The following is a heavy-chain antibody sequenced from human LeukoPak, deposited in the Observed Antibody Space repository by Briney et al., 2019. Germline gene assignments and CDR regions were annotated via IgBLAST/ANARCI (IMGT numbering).Heavy chain of an antibody. Sequence: GGSLGLSCAASGFTFSSYGMHWVRQAPGKGLEWVAFIRYDGSNKYYADSVKGRFTISRDNSKNTLYLQMNSLRAEDTAVYYCAKEGRIVGATTPHFDYWGQGTLVTVSS. J-gene: IGHJ4*02. V-gene: IGHV3-30*02. CDR3: AKEGRIVGATTPHFDY. CDR1: GFTFSSYG. CDR2: IRYDGSNK. D-gene: IGHD1-26*01.